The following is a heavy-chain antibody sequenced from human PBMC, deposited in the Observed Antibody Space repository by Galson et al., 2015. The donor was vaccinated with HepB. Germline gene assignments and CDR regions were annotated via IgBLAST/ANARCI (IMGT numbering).Heavy chain of an antibody. V-gene: IGHV3-66*01. D-gene: IGHD6-13*01. CDR2: IYASGTT. CDR3: ARGTVAAAGQRSSDY. Sequence: SLRLSCAASGFTVSSNYMIWVRQAPGKGLEWVSVIYASGTTYYADSVKGRFTISRDTSKSTLYLQMNSLRAEDTAVYYCARGTVAAAGQRSSDYWGQGTLVTVSS. CDR1: GFTVSSNY. J-gene: IGHJ4*02.